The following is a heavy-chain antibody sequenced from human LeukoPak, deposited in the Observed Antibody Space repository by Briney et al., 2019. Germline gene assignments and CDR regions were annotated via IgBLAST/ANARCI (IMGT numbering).Heavy chain of an antibody. V-gene: IGHV3-23*01. Sequence: GGSLRLSCAASGFTFSSYAMSWVRQAPGKGLEWVSAISGSGGSTYYADSVKGRFTISRDNSKDTLSLQMNSLRAEDTAVYYCARAFPKYYYDSSGYYEAWGQGTLVTVSS. CDR1: GFTFSSYA. D-gene: IGHD3-22*01. CDR2: ISGSGGST. J-gene: IGHJ4*02. CDR3: ARAFPKYYYDSSGYYEA.